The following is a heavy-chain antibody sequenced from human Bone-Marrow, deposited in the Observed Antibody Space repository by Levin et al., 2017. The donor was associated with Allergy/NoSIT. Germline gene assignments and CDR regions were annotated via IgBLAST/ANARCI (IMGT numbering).Heavy chain of an antibody. J-gene: IGHJ3*01. Sequence: GGSLRLSCAASGFTFSDSAMHWVRQASGKGLEWIGRIRNKADNYATIYAASMRGRFAISRDDSKNTAYLQMDSLKIEDTAVYYCARLETSQPNDAFALWGQGTMVTVSA. CDR3: ARLETSQPNDAFAL. CDR1: GFTFSDSA. CDR2: IRNKADNYAT. V-gene: IGHV3-73*01. D-gene: IGHD1-14*01.